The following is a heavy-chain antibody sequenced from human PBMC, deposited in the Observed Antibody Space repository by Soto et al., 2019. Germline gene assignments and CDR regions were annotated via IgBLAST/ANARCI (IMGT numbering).Heavy chain of an antibody. CDR3: ARVSVTVDYYYGMGV. CDR2: IYYSGST. D-gene: IGHD2-21*02. CDR1: GGSISSGDYY. Sequence: PSETLSLICTVSGGSISSGDYYWSWIRQPPGKGLEWIGYIYYSGSTYYNPSLKSRVTISVDTSKNQFSLKLSSVTAADTAVYYCARVSVTVDYYYGMGVWGQGTTVTVSS. V-gene: IGHV4-30-4*01. J-gene: IGHJ6*02.